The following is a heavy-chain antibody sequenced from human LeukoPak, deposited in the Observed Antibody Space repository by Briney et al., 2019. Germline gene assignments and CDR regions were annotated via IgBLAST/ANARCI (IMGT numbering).Heavy chain of an antibody. Sequence: GGSLRLSCAASGFTFSSYWMSWVRQAPGKGLEWVANIKQDGSEKYYVDSVKGRFTISRDNAKNSLYLQMNGLRAEDTAVYYCAREGHGIVGATIWLWGQGTLVTVSS. V-gene: IGHV3-7*01. CDR3: AREGHGIVGATIWL. CDR2: IKQDGSEK. CDR1: GFTFSSYW. J-gene: IGHJ4*02. D-gene: IGHD1-26*01.